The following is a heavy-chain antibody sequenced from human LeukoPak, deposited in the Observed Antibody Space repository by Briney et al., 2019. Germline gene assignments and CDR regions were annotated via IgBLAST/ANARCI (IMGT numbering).Heavy chain of an antibody. CDR2: IYYSGST. J-gene: IGHJ5*02. V-gene: IGHV4-39*01. Sequence: PSETLSLTCIVSGASISSNSYHWGWIRQPPGRGLEWIGSIYYSGSTYYNPSLKSRVTISVDTSKNQFSLKLSSVTAADAAVYYCARNKYYYGSRSYGVPNWFDPWGQGTLVTVSS. CDR3: ARNKYYYGSRSYGVPNWFDP. D-gene: IGHD3-10*01. CDR1: GASISSNSYH.